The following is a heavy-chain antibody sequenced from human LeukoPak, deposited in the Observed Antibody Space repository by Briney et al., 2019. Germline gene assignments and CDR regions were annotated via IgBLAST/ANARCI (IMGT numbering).Heavy chain of an antibody. D-gene: IGHD4-23*01. CDR3: AKDKLPTDYYYYMDV. J-gene: IGHJ6*03. Sequence: GGSLRLSCAASGFTFDDYAMHWVRQAPGKGLEWVSLISWDGGSTYYADSVKGRFTISRDNSKNSLYLQMNSLRAEDTALYYCAKDKLPTDYYYYMDVWGKGTTVTVSS. CDR1: GFTFDDYA. CDR2: ISWDGGST. V-gene: IGHV3-43D*03.